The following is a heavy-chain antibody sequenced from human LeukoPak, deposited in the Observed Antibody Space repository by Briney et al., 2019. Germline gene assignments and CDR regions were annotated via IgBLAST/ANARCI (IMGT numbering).Heavy chain of an antibody. D-gene: IGHD6-6*01. V-gene: IGHV1-2*02. CDR1: GYTFTGYY. Sequence: ASVEVSCKASGYTFTGYYMHWVRQAPGQGLEWMGWINPNSGGTNYAQKFQGRVTMTRDTSISTAYMELSSLRSEDTAVYYCARPYSSSSYAFDIWGQGTMVTVSS. CDR2: INPNSGGT. J-gene: IGHJ3*02. CDR3: ARPYSSSSYAFDI.